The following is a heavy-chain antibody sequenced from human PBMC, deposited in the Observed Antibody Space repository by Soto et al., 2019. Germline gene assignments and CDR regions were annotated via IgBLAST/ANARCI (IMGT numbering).Heavy chain of an antibody. CDR1: GYTFTNYA. J-gene: IGHJ4*02. V-gene: IGHV1-3*01. CDR3: ARVRGHDSSDSQYFDY. Sequence: GASVKVSCKASGYTFTNYAVHWVRLAPGQRLEWMGWINSGNGNTKYSRSFQGRVTITRDTSASTAYLELSSLRSEDTAVYYCARVRGHDSSDSQYFDYWGQGALVTVSS. CDR2: INSGNGNT. D-gene: IGHD3-22*01.